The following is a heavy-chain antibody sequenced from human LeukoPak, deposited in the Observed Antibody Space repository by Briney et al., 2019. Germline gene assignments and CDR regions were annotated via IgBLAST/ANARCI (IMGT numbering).Heavy chain of an antibody. CDR1: GYTFTSYA. CDR2: INTNTGNP. J-gene: IGHJ5*02. Sequence: GASVKVSCKASGYTFTSYAMNWVRQAPGQGLEWMGWINTNTGNPTYAQGFTGRFVFSLDTSVSTAYLQISSLKAEDTAVYYCARIVGNWLRYYDSSGYYRPPNWFDPWGQGTLVTVSS. V-gene: IGHV7-4-1*02. D-gene: IGHD3-22*01. CDR3: ARIVGNWLRYYDSSGYYRPPNWFDP.